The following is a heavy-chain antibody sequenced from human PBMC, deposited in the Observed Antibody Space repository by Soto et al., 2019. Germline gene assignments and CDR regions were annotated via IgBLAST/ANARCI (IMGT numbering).Heavy chain of an antibody. V-gene: IGHV4-39*01. CDR3: ASTSSSWYRYYYGMDV. Sequence: PSETLSLTCTVSGGSISSSSYYWGWIRQPPGKGLEWIGSIYYSGSTYYNPSLKSRVTIFVDTSKNQFSLKLSSVTAADTAVYYCASTSSSWYRYYYGMDVWGQGTTVTVSS. J-gene: IGHJ6*02. CDR1: GGSISSSSYY. CDR2: IYYSGST. D-gene: IGHD6-13*01.